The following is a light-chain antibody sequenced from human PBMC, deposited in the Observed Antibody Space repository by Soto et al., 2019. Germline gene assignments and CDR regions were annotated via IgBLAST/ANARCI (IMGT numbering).Light chain of an antibody. CDR2: GAS. Sequence: EIVLTQSPGTLSLSPGERATLSCRASQSVRDSRXAWYQQKPGQGPRLLIYGASSRVTGIPDRFSGSGSGTDFTLTITRLEPEDFAVYYCQQYGVSPMYTFGQGTKLEVK. J-gene: IGKJ2*01. CDR3: QQYGVSPMYT. CDR1: QSVRDSR. V-gene: IGKV3-20*01.